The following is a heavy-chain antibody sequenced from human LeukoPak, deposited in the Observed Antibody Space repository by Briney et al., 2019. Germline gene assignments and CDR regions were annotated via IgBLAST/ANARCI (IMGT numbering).Heavy chain of an antibody. J-gene: IGHJ4*02. CDR2: IIPIFGTA. V-gene: IGHV1-69*05. CDR1: GGTFSSYA. Sequence: SVKVSCKASGGTFSSYAISWVRQAPGQGLEWMGGIIPIFGTANYAQKFQGRVTITTDESTSTAYMELSSLRSEETAVYYCARDLGDFWSGYYPYWGQGTLVTVSS. D-gene: IGHD3-3*01. CDR3: ARDLGDFWSGYYPY.